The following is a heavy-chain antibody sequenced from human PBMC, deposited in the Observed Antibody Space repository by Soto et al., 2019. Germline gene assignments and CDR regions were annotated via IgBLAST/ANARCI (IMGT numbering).Heavy chain of an antibody. CDR1: GFTFSSYG. D-gene: IGHD3-3*01. Sequence: PGGSLRLSCAASGFTFSSYGMHWVRQAPGKGLEWVAVISYDGSNKYYADSVKGRFTISRDNSKNTLYLQMNGLRAEDTAVYYCAKDLNRYYDFWSGYPPYYHYGMDVWGQGTTVTVSS. CDR3: AKDLNRYYDFWSGYPPYYHYGMDV. CDR2: ISYDGSNK. V-gene: IGHV3-30*18. J-gene: IGHJ6*02.